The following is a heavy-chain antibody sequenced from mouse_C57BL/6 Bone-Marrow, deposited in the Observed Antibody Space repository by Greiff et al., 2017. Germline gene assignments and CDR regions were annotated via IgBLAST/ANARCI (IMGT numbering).Heavy chain of an antibody. J-gene: IGHJ1*03. CDR2: IDPSDSET. Sequence: QVQLQQPGAELVRPGSSVKLSCKASGYTFTSYWMHWVKQRPIQGLEWIGNIDPSDSETHYNQKFKDKATLTVDKSSSTAYRQRSSLTSEDSAVYYCARDRDYGSSYWYFDVGGTGTTVTVSS. CDR3: ARDRDYGSSYWYFDV. D-gene: IGHD1-1*01. CDR1: GYTFTSYW. V-gene: IGHV1-52*01.